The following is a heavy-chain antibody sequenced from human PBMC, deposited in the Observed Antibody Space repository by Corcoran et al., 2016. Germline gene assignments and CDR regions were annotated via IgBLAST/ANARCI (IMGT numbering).Heavy chain of an antibody. CDR2: ISAYNGNT. V-gene: IGHV1-18*01. CDR3: ARESGSPDTYYYYGMDV. CDR1: GYTFTSYG. J-gene: IGHJ6*02. Sequence: QVQLVQSGAEVKKPGASVKVSCKASGYTFTSYGISWVRQAPGQGLEWMGWISAYNGNTNYAQKLQGRGTMTTDTPTSTAYMELRSLRSDDTAVYYCARESGSPDTYYYYGMDVWGQGTTVTVSS. D-gene: IGHD5-18*01.